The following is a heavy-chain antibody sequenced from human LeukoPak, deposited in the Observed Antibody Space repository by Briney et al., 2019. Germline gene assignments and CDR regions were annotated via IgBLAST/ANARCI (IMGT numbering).Heavy chain of an antibody. CDR1: GFTFSSYA. Sequence: PGGSLRLSCAASGFTFSSYAMHWVRQAPGKGLEWVAVISYDGTNKYYADSVKGRFTISRDNSKNTLYLQMNSLRAEDTAVYYCARAKVVYGSTDYWGQGTLVTVSS. CDR2: ISYDGTNK. V-gene: IGHV3-30*04. CDR3: ARAKVVYGSTDY. J-gene: IGHJ4*02. D-gene: IGHD3-10*01.